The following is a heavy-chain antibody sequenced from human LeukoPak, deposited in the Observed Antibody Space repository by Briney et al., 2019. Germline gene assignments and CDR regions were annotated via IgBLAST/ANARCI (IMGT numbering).Heavy chain of an antibody. CDR2: IGTAGDT. Sequence: PGGSLRLSCAASGFTFSSYDMHWVRQATGKGLEWVSAIGTAGDTYYPGSVKGRFTISRENAKNSLYLQMNSLRAEDTAVYYCARALPAAQSGSGWPPGYWGQGTLVTVSS. D-gene: IGHD6-19*01. J-gene: IGHJ4*02. CDR1: GFTFSSYD. CDR3: ARALPAAQSGSGWPPGY. V-gene: IGHV3-13*01.